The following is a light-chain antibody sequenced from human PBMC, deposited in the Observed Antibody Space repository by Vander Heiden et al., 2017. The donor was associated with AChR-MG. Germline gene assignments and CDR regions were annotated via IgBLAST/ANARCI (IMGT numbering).Light chain of an antibody. J-gene: IGKJ4*01. V-gene: IGKV3-11*01. CDR3: QQRSSWPT. Sequence: EIVLTQSPATLSLSPGERATLSCRASQSVDSDLAWYQQKPGQAPRLLIYTTSRRATGIPARFSGSGSGTDFTLTISSLEPEDVALYYCQQRSSWPTFGGGTKVEIK. CDR1: QSVDSD. CDR2: TTS.